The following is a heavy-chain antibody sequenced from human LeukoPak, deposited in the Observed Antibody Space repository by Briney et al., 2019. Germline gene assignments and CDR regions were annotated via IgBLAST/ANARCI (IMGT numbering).Heavy chain of an antibody. V-gene: IGHV3-74*01. D-gene: IGHD2-21*01. CDR1: GLTFSNYW. Sequence: PGGSLRLSCAASGLTFSNYWMHWVRQAPGKGLVWVSRISSDGSSATYADSVKGRFTISRDNAKNTLYLQMNSLRAEDTDVYYCARVFAGYFDYWGQGTLVTVSS. CDR3: ARVFAGYFDY. J-gene: IGHJ4*02. CDR2: ISSDGSSA.